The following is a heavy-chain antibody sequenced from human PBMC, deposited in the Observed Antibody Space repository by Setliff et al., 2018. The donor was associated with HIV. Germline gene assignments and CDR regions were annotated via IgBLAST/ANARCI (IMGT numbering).Heavy chain of an antibody. D-gene: IGHD3-22*01. J-gene: IGHJ5*02. V-gene: IGHV4-4*07. Sequence: ETLSLTCTISGGSFGDYHWSWIRQPAGRGLEWIGRIFRSGTTDYKFSLKSRVTISIDTSRNQFSLRLTSVTAEDTAVYYCARYRYYYDSSGYGRWFDPWGQGTLVTVSS. CDR2: IFRSGTT. CDR3: ARYRYYYDSSGYGRWFDP. CDR1: GGSFGDYH.